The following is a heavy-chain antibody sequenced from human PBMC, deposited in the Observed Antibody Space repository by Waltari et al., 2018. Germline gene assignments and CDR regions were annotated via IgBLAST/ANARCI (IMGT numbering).Heavy chain of an antibody. CDR3: ASSSNYDILTGYYSWPLDY. D-gene: IGHD3-9*01. V-gene: IGHV1-69*01. Sequence: QVQLVQSGAEVKKPGSSVKVSCKASGGTFSSYAISWVRQAPGQGLEWMGGIIPIFGTANDAQKFQGRVTITADESTSTAYMELSSLRSEDTAVYYCASSSNYDILTGYYSWPLDYWGQGTLVTVSS. CDR1: GGTFSSYA. CDR2: IIPIFGTA. J-gene: IGHJ4*02.